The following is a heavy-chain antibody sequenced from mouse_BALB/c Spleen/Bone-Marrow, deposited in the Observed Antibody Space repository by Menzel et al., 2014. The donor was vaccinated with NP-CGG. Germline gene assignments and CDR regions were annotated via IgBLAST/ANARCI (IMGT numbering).Heavy chain of an antibody. CDR3: ARVIYWYFDV. CDR2: ILPGSGST. Sequence: VKLMESGAELMKPGASVKISCMATGYTFSNYWIEWIRQRPGHGLEWIGEILPGSGSTDYNENFKGKATFTADTSSNTAYMQLCSLTSADSAVYYCARVIYWYFDVWGAGTTVTVSS. J-gene: IGHJ1*01. CDR1: GYTFSNYW. V-gene: IGHV1-9*01.